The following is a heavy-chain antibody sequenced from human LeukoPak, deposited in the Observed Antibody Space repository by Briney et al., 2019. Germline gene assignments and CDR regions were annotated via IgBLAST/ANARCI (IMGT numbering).Heavy chain of an antibody. CDR3: ARGPIYASGSYFDY. CDR2: MNPHSGNT. Sequence: ASVKVSCKASGYTFISFDINWVRQAPGRGLEWMGWMNPHSGNTGYAPKFQGRVTMTRDTSISTAYMELSSLRSDDTAVYYCARGPIYASGSYFDYWGQGTLVTVSS. CDR1: GYTFISFD. V-gene: IGHV1-8*01. D-gene: IGHD3-10*01. J-gene: IGHJ4*02.